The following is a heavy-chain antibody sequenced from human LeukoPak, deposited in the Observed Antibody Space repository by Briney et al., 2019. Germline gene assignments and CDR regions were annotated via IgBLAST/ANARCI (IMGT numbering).Heavy chain of an antibody. V-gene: IGHV4-59*11. CDR2: IYYSGST. CDR1: GGSISSHY. J-gene: IGHJ4*02. CDR3: ARQQPSQYFDY. D-gene: IGHD6-13*01. Sequence: PSETLSLTCTVSGGSISSHYWSWIRQPPGKGLEWIGYIYYSGSTDYNPSLKSRVTISVDTSKNQFSLKLSSVTAADTAVYYCARQQPSQYFDYWGQGTLVTVSS.